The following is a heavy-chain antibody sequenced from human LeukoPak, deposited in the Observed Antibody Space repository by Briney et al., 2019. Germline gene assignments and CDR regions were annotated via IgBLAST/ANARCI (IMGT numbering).Heavy chain of an antibody. Sequence: SETLSLTCTVSGGSISSSSYYWGWIRQPPGKGLEWIGSIYYSGSTYYNPSLKSRVTLSVDTSKNQFSLKLSSVTAADTAVYYCAITVTTIVYWGQGTLVTVSS. J-gene: IGHJ4*02. V-gene: IGHV4-39*01. CDR1: GGSISSSSYY. CDR3: AITVTTIVY. CDR2: IYYSGST. D-gene: IGHD4-17*01.